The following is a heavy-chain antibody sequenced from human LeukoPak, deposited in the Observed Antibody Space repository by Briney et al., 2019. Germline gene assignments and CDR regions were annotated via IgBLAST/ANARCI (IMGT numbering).Heavy chain of an antibody. CDR1: GYTFTSYG. Sequence: ASVKVSCKASGYTFTSYGISWVRQAPGQGLEWMGWISAYNGNTNYAQKLQGRVTMTTDTSTSTAYMELRSLRSDDTAVYYCARDMGDVVVVAADPQYNWFDPWGQGTLVTVSS. CDR2: ISAYNGNT. CDR3: ARDMGDVVVVAADPQYNWFDP. V-gene: IGHV1-18*01. D-gene: IGHD2-15*01. J-gene: IGHJ5*02.